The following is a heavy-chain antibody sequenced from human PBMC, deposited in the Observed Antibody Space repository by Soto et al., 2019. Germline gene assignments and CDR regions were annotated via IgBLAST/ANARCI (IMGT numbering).Heavy chain of an antibody. D-gene: IGHD2-2*01. J-gene: IGHJ4*02. CDR3: AKNNRYCSSTNCFVFDY. CDR1: GSTFSGYW. Sequence: GGALRLSCAASGSTFSGYWMSWVRQAPGKGLEWVANIKQDGSEKYYVDSVKGRFTISRDNAKNSLYLLMNSLRAEDTAVYYCAKNNRYCSSTNCFVFDYWGQGTLVTVSS. V-gene: IGHV3-7*01. CDR2: IKQDGSEK.